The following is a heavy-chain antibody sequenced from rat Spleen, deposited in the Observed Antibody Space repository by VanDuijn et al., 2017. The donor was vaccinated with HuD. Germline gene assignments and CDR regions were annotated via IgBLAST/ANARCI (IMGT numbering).Heavy chain of an antibody. V-gene: IGHV2-30*01. J-gene: IGHJ2*01. CDR3: ARHPWGGAPYY. CDR1: GFSLTGNN. CDR2: IWAGGST. Sequence: QVQLKESGPGLVQPSQTLSLTCTVSGFSLTGNNIYWVRQPPGKGLEWVGVIWAGGSTAYNSLLKSRLSISRDTSKSQVFLKMDSLQPEDTGTYYCARHPWGGAPYYWGQGVMVTVSS. D-gene: IGHD3-1*01.